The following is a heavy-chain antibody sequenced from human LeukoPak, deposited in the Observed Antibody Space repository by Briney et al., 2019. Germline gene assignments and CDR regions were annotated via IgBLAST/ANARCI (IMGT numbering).Heavy chain of an antibody. D-gene: IGHD2-2*02. CDR1: GGSISSGSYY. Sequence: NPSQTLSLTCTVSGGSISSGSYYWSWIRQPAGKGLEWIGRIYTSGSTNYNPSLKSRVTISVDTSKNPFSLKLGSVTAADTAVYYCARVGTAGYCSSTSCYSGDYWGQGTLVTVSS. V-gene: IGHV4-61*02. CDR2: IYTSGST. CDR3: ARVGTAGYCSSTSCYSGDY. J-gene: IGHJ4*02.